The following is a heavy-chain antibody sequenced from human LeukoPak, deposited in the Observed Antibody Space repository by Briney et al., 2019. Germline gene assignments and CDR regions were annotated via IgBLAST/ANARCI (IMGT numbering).Heavy chain of an antibody. CDR1: GYTFTDYY. Sequence: ASVKVSCKASGYTFTDYYMHWVRQAPGQGLEGMGWINPNSGGTNYAQKFQGRVTMTRDTSISTAYMELSRLRSDDTAVYYCARATPRITMVRGVIGAFDIWGQGTMVTVSS. D-gene: IGHD3-10*01. CDR2: INPNSGGT. V-gene: IGHV1-2*02. J-gene: IGHJ3*02. CDR3: ARATPRITMVRGVIGAFDI.